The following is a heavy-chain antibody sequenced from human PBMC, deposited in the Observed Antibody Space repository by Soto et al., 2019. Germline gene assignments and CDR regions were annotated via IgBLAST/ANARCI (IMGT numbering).Heavy chain of an antibody. J-gene: IGHJ6*02. CDR2: IDRDDDK. V-gene: IGHV2-70*01. CDR1: GFPLSTSGMC. Sequence: SGPTLVNPTHTLTLTCTFSGFPLSTSGMCVSWIRQPQGKALEWLALIDRDDDKYYSTSLKARLTISKDTSKNQVVLILTNMAPVDTATYFCARIPSAPAGQDYYNYGMDIWGQGTTVTVSS. CDR3: ARIPSAPAGQDYYNYGMDI. D-gene: IGHD6-13*01.